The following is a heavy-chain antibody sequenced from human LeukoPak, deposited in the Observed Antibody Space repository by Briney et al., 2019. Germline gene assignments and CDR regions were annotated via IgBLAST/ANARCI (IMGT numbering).Heavy chain of an antibody. CDR2: IYYGGST. D-gene: IGHD1-26*01. Sequence: SETLSLTCTVSGGSISSYYWSWIRQPPGKGLEWIGYIYYGGSTNYNPSLKSRVTISVDMSKNQFSLQLNSVTPEDTAVYYCARDQIRRSSYYDNYYGMDVWGQGTTVTVSS. J-gene: IGHJ6*02. CDR1: GGSISSYY. V-gene: IGHV4-59*12. CDR3: ARDQIRRSSYYDNYYGMDV.